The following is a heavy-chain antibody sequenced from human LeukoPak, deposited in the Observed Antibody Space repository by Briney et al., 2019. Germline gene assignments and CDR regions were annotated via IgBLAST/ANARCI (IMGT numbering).Heavy chain of an antibody. CDR1: GYTFTSNG. J-gene: IGHJ4*02. D-gene: IGHD1-26*01. CDR2: IGVYNGKT. V-gene: IGHV1-18*01. CDR3: ARVGTTGRYYVDY. Sequence: GASVKVSCKASGYTFTSNGISWVRQAPGQGLEWTGWIGVYNGKTNYAQKFQGRVTMTTDTSTSTVYMELRSLRSDDTAMYYCARVGTTGRYYVDYWGQGTLVTVSS.